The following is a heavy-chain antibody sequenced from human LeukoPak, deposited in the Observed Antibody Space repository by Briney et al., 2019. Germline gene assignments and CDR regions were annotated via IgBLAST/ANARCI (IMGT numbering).Heavy chain of an antibody. Sequence: PGGSLRLSCAASGFTFDDYAMHWVRQAPGKGLEWVSGISWNSDNIGYADSVKGRFTISRDNAKKSLSLQMNTLRVEDTAVYYCTRDLMDYDVSTGLHHYYMDVWGQGTTVTVSS. CDR2: ISWNSDNI. J-gene: IGHJ6*02. CDR1: GFTFDDYA. CDR3: TRDLMDYDVSTGLHHYYMDV. V-gene: IGHV3-9*01. D-gene: IGHD3-9*01.